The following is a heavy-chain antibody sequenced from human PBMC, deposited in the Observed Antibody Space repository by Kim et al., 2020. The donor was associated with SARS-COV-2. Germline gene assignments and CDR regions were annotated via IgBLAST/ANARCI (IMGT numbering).Heavy chain of an antibody. D-gene: IGHD3-22*01. V-gene: IGHV3-30*03. Sequence: GGSLRLSCAASGFTFRNSGMHWVRQAPGMGLEWVAVISFNGINKNYADSVKGRFTVSRDNANNTLYLQMSGLKAEDTAVYYCATPLLDTSGYGYYYDLDVWGQGPTVAVSS. J-gene: IGHJ6*02. CDR3: ATPLLDTSGYGYYYDLDV. CDR2: ISFNGINK. CDR1: GFTFRNSG.